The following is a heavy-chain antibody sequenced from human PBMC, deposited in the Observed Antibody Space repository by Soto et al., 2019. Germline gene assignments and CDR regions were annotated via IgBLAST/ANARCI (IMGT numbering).Heavy chain of an antibody. D-gene: IGHD3-10*01. CDR1: GFTFDYYW. CDR2: VHSDGTTT. Sequence: EVQLVESGGGLVQPGESLRLSCAASGFTFDYYWMHWVSQAPGKGLVWVSRVHSDGTTTTYADSVKGRFTSSRDNARNTVSLQMSSLRAEDTAIYYCARGDRGGFDLWGHGTVVTVSS. V-gene: IGHV3-74*01. CDR3: ARGDRGGFDL. J-gene: IGHJ3*01.